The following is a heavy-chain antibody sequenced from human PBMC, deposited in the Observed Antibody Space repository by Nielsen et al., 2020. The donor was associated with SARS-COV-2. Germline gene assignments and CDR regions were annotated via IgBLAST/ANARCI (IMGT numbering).Heavy chain of an antibody. J-gene: IGHJ5*02. V-gene: IGHV4-34*01. CDR1: GGSLSGFY. Sequence: SETLSLTCGVYGGSLSGFYWSWIRQPPGKGLEWIGEINHSGSTNYNPSLKSRVTISVDTSKNQFSLKLSSVTAADTAVYYCASVGCSSTSCTNNWFDPWGQGTLVTVSS. D-gene: IGHD2-2*01. CDR2: INHSGST. CDR3: ASVGCSSTSCTNNWFDP.